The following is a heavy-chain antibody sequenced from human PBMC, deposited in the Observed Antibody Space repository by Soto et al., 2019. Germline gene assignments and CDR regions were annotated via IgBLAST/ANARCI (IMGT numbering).Heavy chain of an antibody. CDR1: GFTFNTYA. Sequence: EVQLLESGGGLVQRGGSLRLSCEASGFTFNTYAMSWVRQSPGKGLEWVSVISGSGDSTYYADSVRGRFTISRDNSKKTLYLQVKNLRVEDTAVYYCAKISDYDILAGYYGYFFDYWGQGTLVTVSS. CDR3: AKISDYDILAGYYGYFFDY. D-gene: IGHD3-9*01. J-gene: IGHJ4*02. V-gene: IGHV3-23*01. CDR2: ISGSGDST.